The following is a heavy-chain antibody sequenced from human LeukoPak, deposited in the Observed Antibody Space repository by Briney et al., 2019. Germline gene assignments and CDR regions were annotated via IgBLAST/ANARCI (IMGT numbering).Heavy chain of an antibody. J-gene: IGHJ4*02. CDR1: GYTFTSYD. CDR3: ARGDFWSGYYPFDY. Sequence: ASVKVSCKASGYTFTSYDINWVRQATGQGLGWMGWMNPNSGNTGYAQKFQGRVTMTRNTSISTAYMELSSLRSEDTAVYYCARGDFWSGYYPFDYWGQGTLVTVSS. D-gene: IGHD3-3*01. V-gene: IGHV1-8*01. CDR2: MNPNSGNT.